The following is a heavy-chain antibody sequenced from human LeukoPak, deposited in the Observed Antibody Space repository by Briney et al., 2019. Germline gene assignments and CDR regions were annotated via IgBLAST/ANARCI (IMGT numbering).Heavy chain of an antibody. J-gene: IGHJ4*02. D-gene: IGHD3-22*01. Sequence: ASVKVSRKASGYTFTSYGISWVRQSPGQGLEWMGWISTYNGNTNYAQKLQGRVTMTTDTSTSTAYMELRSLRSDDTAVYYCARISNYYDSTGYEYWGQGTLVTVSS. V-gene: IGHV1-18*01. CDR3: ARISNYYDSTGYEY. CDR1: GYTFTSYG. CDR2: ISTYNGNT.